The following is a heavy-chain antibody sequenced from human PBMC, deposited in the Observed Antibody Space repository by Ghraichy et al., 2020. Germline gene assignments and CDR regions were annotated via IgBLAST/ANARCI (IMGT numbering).Heavy chain of an antibody. CDR2: MSTTGGVI. V-gene: IGHV3-30*03. CDR3: ARDPVRSSPDYFYY. CDR1: GFTFSDYV. Sequence: GGSLRLSCAASGFTFSDYVLHWVRQAPGKGLEWVAVMSTTGGVIIYRDSVKGRFTISRDNCKNTLVLELNSLTPEDTAVYYCARDPVRSSPDYFYYWGQGTLVTLSS. J-gene: IGHJ4*02. D-gene: IGHD4-11*01.